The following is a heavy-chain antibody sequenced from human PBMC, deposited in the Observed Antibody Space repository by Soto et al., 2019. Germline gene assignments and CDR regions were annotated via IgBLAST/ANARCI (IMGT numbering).Heavy chain of an antibody. CDR1: GGSISSSNW. Sequence: SETLSLTCAVSGGSISSSNWWSWVRQPPGKGLEWIGEIYHSGSTNYNPSLKSRVTISVDKSKNQFSLKLSSVTAADTAVYYCARSDTAMVTDYYYGMDVWGQGTTVTVSS. CDR3: ARSDTAMVTDYYYGMDV. CDR2: IYHSGST. V-gene: IGHV4-4*02. D-gene: IGHD5-18*01. J-gene: IGHJ6*02.